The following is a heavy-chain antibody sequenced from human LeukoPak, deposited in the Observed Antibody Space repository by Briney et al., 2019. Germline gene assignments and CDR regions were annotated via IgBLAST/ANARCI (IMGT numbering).Heavy chain of an antibody. CDR3: ARGASIFGVLGEVDY. D-gene: IGHD3-3*01. Sequence: PGRSLRLSCAASGFTFDDYAMHWVRQAPGKGLEWVSGISWNSGSIGYADSVKGRFTISRDNAKNSLSLQMNSLRADDTAVYFCARGASIFGVLGEVDYWGQGTLVTVSS. CDR1: GFTFDDYA. CDR2: ISWNSGSI. J-gene: IGHJ4*02. V-gene: IGHV3-9*01.